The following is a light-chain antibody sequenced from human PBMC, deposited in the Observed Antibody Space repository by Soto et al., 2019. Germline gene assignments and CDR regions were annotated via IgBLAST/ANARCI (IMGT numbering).Light chain of an antibody. J-gene: IGKJ4*01. CDR1: QSVSSY. CDR3: XXRSNWPPLT. CDR2: DAS. V-gene: IGKV3-11*01. Sequence: EIVLTQSPATLSLSPGERATLSCRASQSVSSYLAWYQQKPGQAPRLLIYDASNRATGIPARFSGSGSGTXXXXXXXXXXXEDFAVYYXXXRSNWPPLTFGGGTKVEIK.